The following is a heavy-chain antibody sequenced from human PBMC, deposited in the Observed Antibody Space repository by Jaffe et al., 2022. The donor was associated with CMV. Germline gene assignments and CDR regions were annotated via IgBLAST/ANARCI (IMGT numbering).Heavy chain of an antibody. CDR3: ARVSGSYDYFDY. D-gene: IGHD1-26*01. Sequence: EVQLVESGGGLVKPGGSLRLSCAASGFTLNGYTMNWVRQAPGKGLEWVSSFSRSSSSIDYADSVKGRFTVSRDNTKNALYLDMNSLRADDTAVYFCARVSGSYDYFDYWGQGTLVIVSS. CDR2: FSRSSSSI. J-gene: IGHJ4*02. CDR1: GFTLNGYT. V-gene: IGHV3-21*01.